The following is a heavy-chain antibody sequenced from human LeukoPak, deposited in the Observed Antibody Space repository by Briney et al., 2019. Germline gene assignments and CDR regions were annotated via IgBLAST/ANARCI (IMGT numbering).Heavy chain of an antibody. CDR3: ARSGIYRDYGIYFDY. D-gene: IGHD4-17*01. Sequence: SETLSLTCSVSGDSISSYYWSWIRQPPGKGLEWIGYIHYSGSTKYNPSLKSRVTISADTSKKQFSLKLSSVTAADTAVYYCARSGIYRDYGIYFDYWGQGTLVTVSS. J-gene: IGHJ4*02. CDR1: GDSISSYY. V-gene: IGHV4-59*01. CDR2: IHYSGST.